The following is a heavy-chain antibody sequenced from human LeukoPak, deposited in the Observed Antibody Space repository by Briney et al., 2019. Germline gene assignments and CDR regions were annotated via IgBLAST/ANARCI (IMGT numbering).Heavy chain of an antibody. CDR3: ARDRSYYDSRGYYSNWFDP. J-gene: IGHJ5*02. CDR1: GGSISSYY. Sequence: SETLSLTCTVSGGSISSYYWSWIRQPAGKGLEWIGRIYTSGTTHYNPSLKSRVTMSVDTSKNQFSLKLSSVTAADTAVYYCARDRSYYDSRGYYSNWFDPWGQGTLVTVSS. D-gene: IGHD3-22*01. CDR2: IYTSGTT. V-gene: IGHV4-4*07.